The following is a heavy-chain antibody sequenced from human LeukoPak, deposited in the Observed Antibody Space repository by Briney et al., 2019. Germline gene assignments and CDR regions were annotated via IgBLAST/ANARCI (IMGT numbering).Heavy chain of an antibody. CDR2: IYHSGRT. CDR1: GYSISSGYY. CDR3: ARVRFYGDYPHKLFDY. D-gene: IGHD4-17*01. J-gene: IGHJ4*02. Sequence: SETLSLTCTVSGYSISSGYYWGWIRQPPGKGLEWIGSIYHSGRTFYNPSLKSRVTISVDTSKNQFSLKLTSVTAADTAVYYCARVRFYGDYPHKLFDYWGQGTLVTVSS. V-gene: IGHV4-38-2*02.